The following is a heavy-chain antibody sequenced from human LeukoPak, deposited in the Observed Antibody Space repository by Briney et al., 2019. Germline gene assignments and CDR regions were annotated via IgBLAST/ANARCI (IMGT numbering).Heavy chain of an antibody. CDR3: ARDYTATGAMDV. V-gene: IGHV3-23*01. CDR2: ISGSGVTT. CDR1: GFTFSSYA. Sequence: GGSLRLSCVASGFTFSSYAMSWVRQAPGKGLEWVSAISGSGVTTHYAGSVKGRFSISRDNSKNTLYLQMNSLRAEDTALYYCARDYTATGAMDVWGQGTTVTVS. J-gene: IGHJ6*02. D-gene: IGHD2-21*02.